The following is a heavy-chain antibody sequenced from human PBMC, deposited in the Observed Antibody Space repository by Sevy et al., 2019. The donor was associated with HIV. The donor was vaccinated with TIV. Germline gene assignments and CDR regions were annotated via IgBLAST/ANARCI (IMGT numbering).Heavy chain of an antibody. Sequence: GGSLRLSCAASGFTFSSYWMSWVRQAPGKGLEWVANIKQDGSEKYYVDSVKGRFTISRDNAKNSLYLQMNSLRAEDTAVYYCARVTGSGYSYGWDYFDYWGQGTLVTVSS. CDR3: ARVTGSGYSYGWDYFDY. J-gene: IGHJ4*02. CDR1: GFTFSSYW. CDR2: IKQDGSEK. V-gene: IGHV3-7*01. D-gene: IGHD5-18*01.